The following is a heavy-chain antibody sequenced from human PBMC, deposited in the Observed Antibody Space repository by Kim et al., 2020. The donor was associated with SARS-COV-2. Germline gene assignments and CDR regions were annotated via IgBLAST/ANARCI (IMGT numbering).Heavy chain of an antibody. CDR1: GGSISSSSYY. D-gene: IGHD3-22*01. J-gene: IGHJ3*02. V-gene: IGHV4-39*01. CDR2: IYYSGST. CDR3: ASIRVGYYFDDAFDI. Sequence: SETLSLTCTVSGGSISSSSYYWGWIRQPPGKGLEWIGSIYYSGSTYYNPSLKSRVTISVDTSKNQFSLKLSSVTAADTAVYYCASIRVGYYFDDAFDIWGQTTMSTVSS.